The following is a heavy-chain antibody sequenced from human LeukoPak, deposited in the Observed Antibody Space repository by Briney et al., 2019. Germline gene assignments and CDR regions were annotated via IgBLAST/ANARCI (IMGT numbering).Heavy chain of an antibody. J-gene: IGHJ4*02. V-gene: IGHV3-23*01. CDR1: GFTFSSYA. D-gene: IGHD1-26*01. CDR3: AKRGAKDYFDY. CDR2: ISGSGCSK. Sequence: GGSLSLSCAVSGFTFSSYAMRWVRQAPGKGREGVSAISGSGCSKYYADSVKGRFTISRDNSNNTLYLQMTSLRAEDTAVYYCAKRGAKDYFDYWGQGTLVTVSS.